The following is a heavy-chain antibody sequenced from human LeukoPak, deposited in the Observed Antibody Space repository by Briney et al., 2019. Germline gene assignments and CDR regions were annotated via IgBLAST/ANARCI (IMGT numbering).Heavy chain of an antibody. CDR3: ARARDNGDFEMGY. V-gene: IGHV4-34*01. J-gene: IGHJ4*02. Sequence: PSETLSLACGVYDGSVSGFYWSRIRKPPGGGPERIGEVYHTGSTNYNPPLKSRVSISVDTSKNQLSLKLTSVSTADTAVYYCARARDNGDFEMGYWGQGTLVTVSS. CDR2: VYHTGST. D-gene: IGHD4-17*01. CDR1: DGSVSGFY.